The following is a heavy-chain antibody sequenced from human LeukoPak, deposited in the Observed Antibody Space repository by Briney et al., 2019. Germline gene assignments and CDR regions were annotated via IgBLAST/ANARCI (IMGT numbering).Heavy chain of an antibody. CDR3: AREIVVVPAAIWFDP. V-gene: IGHV4-61*02. CDR2: ICTSGST. J-gene: IGHJ5*02. CDR1: GGSLSSGSNY. D-gene: IGHD2-2*01. Sequence: SQTLSLTCAVSGGSLSSGSNYWSWIRQPAGKGLEWIGRICTSGSTNYNPSLKNRVTISVDTSKNQFSLKLSSVTAADTAVYYCAREIVVVPAAIWFDPWVQGTLVTVSS.